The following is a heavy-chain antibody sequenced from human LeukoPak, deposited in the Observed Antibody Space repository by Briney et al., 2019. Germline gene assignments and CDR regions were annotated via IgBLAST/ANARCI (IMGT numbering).Heavy chain of an antibody. V-gene: IGHV3-64D*06. CDR2: ISSNGGST. J-gene: IGHJ1*01. CDR3: VRGDYYDSSGYYNRYFQH. D-gene: IGHD3-22*01. Sequence: GGSLRLSCSASGFTFSSYAMHWVRQAPGKGLEYVSAISSNGGSTYYADSVKGRFTISRDNSKNTLYLQMSSLRAEDTAVYYCVRGDYYDSSGYYNRYFQHWGQGTLVTVSS. CDR1: GFTFSSYA.